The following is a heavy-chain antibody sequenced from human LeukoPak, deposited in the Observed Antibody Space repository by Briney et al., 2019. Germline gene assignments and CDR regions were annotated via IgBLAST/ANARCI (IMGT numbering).Heavy chain of an antibody. J-gene: IGHJ4*02. Sequence: ASVKVSCKASGYTFTSYGISWVRQAPGRGLEWMGWISAYNGNTNYAQKLQGRVTMTTDTSTSTAYMELRSLRSDDTAVYYCARDLQLWSTADYWGQGTLVTVSS. CDR1: GYTFTSYG. CDR2: ISAYNGNT. CDR3: ARDLQLWSTADY. V-gene: IGHV1-18*01. D-gene: IGHD5-18*01.